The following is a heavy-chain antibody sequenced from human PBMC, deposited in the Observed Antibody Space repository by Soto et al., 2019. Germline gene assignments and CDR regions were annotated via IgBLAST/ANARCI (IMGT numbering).Heavy chain of an antibody. V-gene: IGHV1-69*02. J-gene: IGHJ4*02. Sequence: QVQLVQSGAEVKRPGSLVKVSCKASGDTFNFYSINWVRQAPGLGLEWMGRVNPIVRMSNYAQKFQGRVTMTADKSTSTAYMELSSLRSEDTAIYYCASSYGSGYRAFDYWGQGALVTVSS. D-gene: IGHD3-10*01. CDR3: ASSYGSGYRAFDY. CDR1: GDTFNFYS. CDR2: VNPIVRMS.